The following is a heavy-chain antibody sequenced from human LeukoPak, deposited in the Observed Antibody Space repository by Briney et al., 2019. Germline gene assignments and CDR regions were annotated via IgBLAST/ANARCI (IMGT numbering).Heavy chain of an antibody. D-gene: IGHD1-26*01. CDR2: IKSKTDGGTT. CDR1: GFTFSNAW. V-gene: IGHV3-15*01. CDR3: ATVKGGSYPWGY. Sequence: GGSLRLSCAASGFTFSNAWMSWVRQAPGKGLEWVCRIKSKTDGGTTDYAAPVKGRFTISRDDSKNTLYLQMHSLKSEDTAVYYCATVKGGSYPWGYWGQGTLVTVSS. J-gene: IGHJ4*02.